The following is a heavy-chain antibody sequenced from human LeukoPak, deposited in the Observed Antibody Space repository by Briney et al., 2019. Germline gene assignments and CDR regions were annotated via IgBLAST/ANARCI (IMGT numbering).Heavy chain of an antibody. CDR1: GGTFSSYA. D-gene: IGHD6-19*01. CDR2: IIPIFGTA. Sequence: ASVKVSCKASGGTFSSYAISWVRQAPGQGLGWMGGIIPIFGTANYAQKFQGRVTITADESTSTAYMELSSLRSEDTAVYYCARSRYSSGWYYFDYWGQGTLVTVSS. V-gene: IGHV1-69*13. J-gene: IGHJ4*02. CDR3: ARSRYSSGWYYFDY.